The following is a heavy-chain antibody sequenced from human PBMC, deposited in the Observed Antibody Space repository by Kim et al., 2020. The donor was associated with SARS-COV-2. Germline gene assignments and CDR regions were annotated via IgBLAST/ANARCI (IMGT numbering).Heavy chain of an antibody. V-gene: IGHV4-39*01. D-gene: IGHD6-13*01. Sequence: SETLSLTCTVSGGSISSSSYYWGWIRQPPGKGLEWIGSIYYSGSTYYNPSLKSRVTISVDTSKNQFTLKLSSVTAADTAVYYCARRVAAAGTFDYWGQGTLVTVSS. J-gene: IGHJ4*02. CDR1: GGSISSSSYY. CDR2: IYYSGST. CDR3: ARRVAAAGTFDY.